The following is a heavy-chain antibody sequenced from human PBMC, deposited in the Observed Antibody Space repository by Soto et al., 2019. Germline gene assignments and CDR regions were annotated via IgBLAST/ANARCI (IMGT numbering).Heavy chain of an antibody. J-gene: IGHJ3*02. D-gene: IGHD3-22*01. V-gene: IGHV5-51*01. CDR1: GYSFTSYW. CDR2: IYPGDSDT. CDR3: AVTYYYDSSGYTPLSDAFDI. Sequence: GEALKISCKGSGYSFTSYWIGWVRQMPGKGLEWMGIIYPGDSDTRYSPSFQGQVTISADKSISTAYLQWSSLKASDTAMYYCAVTYYYDSSGYTPLSDAFDIWGQGTMVTVSS.